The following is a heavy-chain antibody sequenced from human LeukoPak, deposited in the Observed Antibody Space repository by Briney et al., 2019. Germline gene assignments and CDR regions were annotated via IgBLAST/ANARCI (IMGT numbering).Heavy chain of an antibody. J-gene: IGHJ6*03. Sequence: GGSLRLSCAASGFTFSSYAMSWVRQAPGKGLEWVSSISSSSSYIYYADSVKGRFTISRDNAKNSLYLQMNSLRAEDTAVYYCTRPHSLYYDSSGYEANYYMDVWGKGTTVTVSS. CDR2: ISSSSSYI. D-gene: IGHD3-22*01. CDR3: TRPHSLYYDSSGYEANYYMDV. V-gene: IGHV3-21*01. CDR1: GFTFSSYA.